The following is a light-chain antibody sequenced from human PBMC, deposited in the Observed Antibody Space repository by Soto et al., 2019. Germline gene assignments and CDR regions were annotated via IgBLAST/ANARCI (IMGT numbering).Light chain of an antibody. CDR1: EMGNKY. V-gene: IGLV3-1*01. CDR2: QDI. CDR3: QAWDSSTANVV. Sequence: SYALTQPPSVSVYPGQTASITCSGDEMGNKYVSWYQQKPGQSPVLVIYQDIKRPSGIPERFSGSNSGNTATLAISGTQAMYEADYYCQAWDSSTANVVFGGGTKLTVL. J-gene: IGLJ2*01.